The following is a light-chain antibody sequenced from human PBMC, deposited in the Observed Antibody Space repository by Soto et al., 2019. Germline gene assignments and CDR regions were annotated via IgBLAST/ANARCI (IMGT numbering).Light chain of an antibody. CDR3: QQYGSSPGLT. V-gene: IGKV1-39*01. J-gene: IGKJ4*01. CDR2: GAS. CDR1: QSISTY. Sequence: DIQMTQSPSSLSASVGDRVTITCRASQSISTYLSWYEQKPGKVPKLLIYGASSLQNGVASRFSGSGSGTDFTLTISRLEPEDFAVYYCQQYGSSPGLTFGGGTKVDIK.